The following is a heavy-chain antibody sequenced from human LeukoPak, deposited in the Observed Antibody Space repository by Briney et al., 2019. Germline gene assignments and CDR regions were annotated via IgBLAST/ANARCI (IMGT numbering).Heavy chain of an antibody. CDR3: AKHMSSSPYYYYGMDV. CDR1: GFSVSNNY. J-gene: IGHJ6*02. D-gene: IGHD6-13*01. V-gene: IGHV3-66*04. Sequence: GGSLRLSCVVSGFSVSNNYMSWVRQAPGKGLEWVSIIYTAGSTYYADSVKGRFTISRDNSKNTLYLQMNSLRAEDTAVYYCAKHMSSSPYYYYGMDVWGQGTTVTVSS. CDR2: IYTAGST.